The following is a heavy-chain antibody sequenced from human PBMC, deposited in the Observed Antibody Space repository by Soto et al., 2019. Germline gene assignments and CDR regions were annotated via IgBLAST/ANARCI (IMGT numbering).Heavy chain of an antibody. V-gene: IGHV3-30-3*01. CDR1: GFTFSSYA. CDR2: ISYDGNNK. CDR3: AKDLSGSYTFDY. Sequence: QVQLVESGGGVVQPGRYLRLSCAASGFTFSSYAMHWVRQAPGKGLEWVATISYDGNNKYYADSVKGRFTISRDSSKNTLYLQMNSLRAEDTAVYYCAKDLSGSYTFDYWGQGTLVTVSS. J-gene: IGHJ4*02. D-gene: IGHD1-26*01.